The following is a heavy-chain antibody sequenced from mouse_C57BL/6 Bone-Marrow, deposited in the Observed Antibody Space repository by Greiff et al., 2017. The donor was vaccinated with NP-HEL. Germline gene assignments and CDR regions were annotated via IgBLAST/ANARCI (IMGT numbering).Heavy chain of an antibody. Sequence: VQLKESGAELVRPGTSVKVSCKASGYAFTNYLIEWVKQRPGQGLEWIGVINPGSGGTNYNEKFKGKATLTADKSSSTAYMQLSSLTSEDSAVYFCARDSSGSYYFDYWGQGTTLTVSS. CDR3: ARDSSGSYYFDY. V-gene: IGHV1-54*01. D-gene: IGHD3-2*02. CDR1: GYAFTNYL. J-gene: IGHJ2*01. CDR2: INPGSGGT.